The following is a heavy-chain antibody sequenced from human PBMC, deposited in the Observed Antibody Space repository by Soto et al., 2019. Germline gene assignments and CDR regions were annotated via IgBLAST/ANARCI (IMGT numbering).Heavy chain of an antibody. CDR1: GFTFSDYA. V-gene: IGHV3-23*01. J-gene: IGHJ6*02. Sequence: GVSLRLSCAASGFTFSDYAMSWVRQAPGKGLEWVSAIDGSGATTNYADSVKGRFTISRDNSKNTLFLHMSGLRAEDTAVYYCARDRRPSIYSGLAVWGQGTTVTVSS. CDR3: ARDRRPSIYSGLAV. D-gene: IGHD2-2*01. CDR2: IDGSGATT.